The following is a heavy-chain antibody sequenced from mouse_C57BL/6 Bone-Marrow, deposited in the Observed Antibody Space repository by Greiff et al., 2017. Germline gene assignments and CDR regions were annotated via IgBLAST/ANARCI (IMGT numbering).Heavy chain of an antibody. J-gene: IGHJ4*01. CDR2: ISYDGSN. V-gene: IGHV3-6*01. CDR3: AGYDYGYYAMDY. D-gene: IGHD2-4*01. CDR1: GYSITSGYY. Sequence: ESGPGLVKPSQSLSLTCSVTGYSITSGYYWNWIRQFPGNKLEWMGYISYDGSNNYNPSLKNRTAITRDTSKNQLFLKLNSVTTEDTATYYCAGYDYGYYAMDYWGQGTSVTVSS.